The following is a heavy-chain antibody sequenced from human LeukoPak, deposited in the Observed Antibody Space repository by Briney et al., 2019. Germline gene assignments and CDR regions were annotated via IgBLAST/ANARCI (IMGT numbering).Heavy chain of an antibody. J-gene: IGHJ4*02. V-gene: IGHV1-18*01. Sequence: ASVKVFCKASRDTFSSNAFSWLRQAPGQGLEWMGWISAYNGNTNYAQKLQGRVTMTTDTSTSTAYMELRSLRSDDTAVYYCARDYRGSYDYWGQGTLVTVSS. D-gene: IGHD1-26*01. CDR1: RDTFSSNA. CDR3: ARDYRGSYDY. CDR2: ISAYNGNT.